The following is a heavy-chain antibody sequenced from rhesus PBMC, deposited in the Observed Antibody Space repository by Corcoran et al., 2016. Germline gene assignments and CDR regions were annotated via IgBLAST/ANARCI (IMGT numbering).Heavy chain of an antibody. D-gene: IGHD6-25*01. V-gene: IGHV4S7*01. Sequence: QVQLQESGPGLVKPSETLSLTCAVSGGSISGGYYWGWLRQHPGKGLEWIGKINGNRASTYYNPSIKSRVTISKDTSKNQFSLKLSSVTAADTAVYYCARAGFGGSFDYWGQGVLVTVSS. CDR2: INGNRAST. CDR3: ARAGFGGSFDY. J-gene: IGHJ4*01. CDR1: GGSISGGYY.